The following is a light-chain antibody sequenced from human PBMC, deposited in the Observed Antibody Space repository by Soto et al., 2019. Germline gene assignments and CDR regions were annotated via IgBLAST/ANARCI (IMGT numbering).Light chain of an antibody. V-gene: IGKV2-28*01. CDR3: MQALQPPR. J-gene: IGKJ1*01. Sequence: VMTQTPLSLSVAHGQPASISCKSSQGLLRMSGETFVCWYLQKPGKSPQLLIYVGSNRDTGVPDRFSGSRSGTEFTLKISRVEAEDVGVYYCMQALQPPRFGQGTKVDIK. CDR2: VGS. CDR1: QGLLRMSGETF.